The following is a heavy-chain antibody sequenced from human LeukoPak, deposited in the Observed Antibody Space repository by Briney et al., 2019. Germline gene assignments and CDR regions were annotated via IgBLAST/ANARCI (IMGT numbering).Heavy chain of an antibody. Sequence: ASVKVSRKASGYTFTGYYMHWVRQAPGQGLEWMGWINPNSGGTNYAQKFQGRVTMTRDTSISTAYMELRSLRSDDTAVYYCARDEAGGDYGGYYYYYGMDVWGQGTTVTVSS. J-gene: IGHJ6*02. CDR2: INPNSGGT. V-gene: IGHV1-2*02. CDR1: GYTFTGYY. CDR3: ARDEAGGDYGGYYYYYGMDV. D-gene: IGHD4-17*01.